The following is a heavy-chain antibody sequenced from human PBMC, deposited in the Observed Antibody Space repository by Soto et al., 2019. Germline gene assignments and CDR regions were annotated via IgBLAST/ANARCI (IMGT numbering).Heavy chain of an antibody. CDR1: GGTFSSYA. Sequence: SVKVSCKASGGTFSSYAISWVRQAPGQGLEWMGGIIPIFGTANYAQKFQGRVTITADESTSTAYMELSSLRSEDTAVYYCARVGSSGYYTSSWGQGTLVTVSA. D-gene: IGHD3-22*01. J-gene: IGHJ5*02. CDR3: ARVGSSGYYTSS. V-gene: IGHV1-69*13. CDR2: IIPIFGTA.